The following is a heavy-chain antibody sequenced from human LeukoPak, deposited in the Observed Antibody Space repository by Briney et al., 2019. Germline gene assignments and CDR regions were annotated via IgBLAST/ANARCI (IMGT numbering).Heavy chain of an antibody. CDR3: ASRKYSSSSRIFDY. Sequence: GGSLRLSCAASGFTFSNYWMSWVRQAPGKGLEWVASIKQDGSEKHYVDSVKGRFTISRDNSKNTLYLQMNSLRAEDTAVYYCASRKYSSSSRIFDYWGQGTLVTVSS. CDR1: GFTFSNYW. V-gene: IGHV3-7*03. J-gene: IGHJ4*02. D-gene: IGHD6-6*01. CDR2: IKQDGSEK.